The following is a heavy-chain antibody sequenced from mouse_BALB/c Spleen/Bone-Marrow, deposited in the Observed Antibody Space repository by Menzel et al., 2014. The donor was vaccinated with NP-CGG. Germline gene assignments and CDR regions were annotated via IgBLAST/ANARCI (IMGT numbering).Heavy chain of an antibody. D-gene: IGHD4-1*01. CDR2: ISSGRSTI. V-gene: IGHV5-17*02. CDR1: GFTFSSFG. Sequence: EVMLVESGGGLVQPGGSRKLSCAASGFTFSSFGMHWVRQAPERGLEWVAYISSGRSTIFYTDTVKGRFTIARDKPKNTLFLQMTSLRSEDTAMYYCTRGGNWEDFDYGGQGTTLTVSS. CDR3: TRGGNWEDFDY. J-gene: IGHJ2*01.